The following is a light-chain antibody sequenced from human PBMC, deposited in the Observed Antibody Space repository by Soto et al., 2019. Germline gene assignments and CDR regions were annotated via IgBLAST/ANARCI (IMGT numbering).Light chain of an antibody. J-gene: IGLJ2*01. V-gene: IGLV1-51*02. CDR2: ETN. Sequence: QSVLTQPPSVSAAPAQKVTISCSGSSSNIGNNFVSWYQQFPGTAPKLLIYETNHRPSGIPDRISGSKSGTSATLGITGLQPGDEADYYCGAWDGSLSAVVFGGGTKLTVL. CDR3: GAWDGSLSAVV. CDR1: SSNIGNNF.